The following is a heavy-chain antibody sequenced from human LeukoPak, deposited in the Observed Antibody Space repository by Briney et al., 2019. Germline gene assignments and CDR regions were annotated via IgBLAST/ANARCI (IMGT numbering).Heavy chain of an antibody. CDR3: AREGVATTHYFDY. V-gene: IGHV4-59*01. D-gene: IGHD5-24*01. J-gene: IGHJ4*02. CDR1: GGSISSYY. CDR2: IYYSGST. Sequence: PSETLSLTCTVSGGSISSYYWSWIRQPPGKGLEWIGYIYYSGSTNYNPSLKSRVTISVYTSKNQFSLKLSSVTAADTAVYYCAREGVATTHYFDYWGQGTLVTVSS.